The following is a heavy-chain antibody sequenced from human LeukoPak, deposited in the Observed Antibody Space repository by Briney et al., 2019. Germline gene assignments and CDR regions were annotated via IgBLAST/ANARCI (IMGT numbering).Heavy chain of an antibody. D-gene: IGHD6-13*01. CDR2: INPNSGGT. V-gene: IGHV1-2*02. Sequence: GASVKVSCKASGGTFSSYAISWVRQAPGQGLEWMGWINPNSGGTNYAQKFQGRVSMTRDTSISTAYMELSRLRSDDTAVYYCARAGSLFPREQQLVLESVQKGTRIKPGGYYFDYWGQGTLVTVSS. CDR3: ARAGSLFPREQQLVLESVQKGTRIKPGGYYFDY. J-gene: IGHJ4*02. CDR1: GGTFSSYA.